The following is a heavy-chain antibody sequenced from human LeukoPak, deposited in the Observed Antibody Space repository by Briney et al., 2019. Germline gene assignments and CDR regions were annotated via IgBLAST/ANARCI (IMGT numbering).Heavy chain of an antibody. J-gene: IGHJ6*02. CDR1: GYTLTSYY. V-gene: IGHV1-46*01. CDR3: AREGSPPPSSDYYGMDA. CDR2: INPSGGST. Sequence: GASVKVSCKASGYTLTSYYIHWVRQAPGQGLEWMGIINPSGGSTSYAQKFQGRVTMTRDTSTSTVYMELSSLRSEDTAVYYCAREGSPPPSSDYYGMDAWGQGTTVTVSS. D-gene: IGHD3-10*01.